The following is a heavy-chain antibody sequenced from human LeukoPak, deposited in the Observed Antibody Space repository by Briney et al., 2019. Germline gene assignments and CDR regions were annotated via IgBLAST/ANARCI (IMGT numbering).Heavy chain of an antibody. CDR1: NGSISSYH. D-gene: IGHD1-26*01. Sequence: SETLSLTCTVSNGSISSYHWSWVRQPPGKGLEWIGYILTSGTTNYNPSLKSRLTISVDTSRNQFTLKLSSVTAADTAVYYCARLRVSGSYLYYFDYWGQGTLVTVSS. J-gene: IGHJ4*02. CDR3: ARLRVSGSYLYYFDY. V-gene: IGHV4-4*09. CDR2: ILTSGTT.